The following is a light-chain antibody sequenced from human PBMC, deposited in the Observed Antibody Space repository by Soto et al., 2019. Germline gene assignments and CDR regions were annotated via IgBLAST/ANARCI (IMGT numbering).Light chain of an antibody. CDR2: DAS. CDR3: QQRSNWPRT. Sequence: EIVLTQSPATLSLSPGERAALSCRASQSVSSYLALYQQKPGQAPRLLIYDASNRATGIPARFSGSGSGTDFALTIGSLEPEDFAVYYCQQRSNWPRTFGQGTKLDIK. V-gene: IGKV3-11*01. J-gene: IGKJ2*02. CDR1: QSVSSY.